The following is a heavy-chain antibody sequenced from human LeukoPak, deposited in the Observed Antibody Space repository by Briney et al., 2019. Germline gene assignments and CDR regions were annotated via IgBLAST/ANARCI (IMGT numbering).Heavy chain of an antibody. D-gene: IGHD7-27*01. V-gene: IGHV1-8*01. J-gene: IGHJ4*02. Sequence: GASVKVSCKAPGYTFTSYDINWVRQATGHGFEWMGWMSPKSGNTGFAQNFQGRVTMTRDTSISTAYMELSSLRSEDTAVYYCVGGAPNWGFDYWGQGTLVTVSS. CDR1: GYTFTSYD. CDR2: MSPKSGNT. CDR3: VGGAPNWGFDY.